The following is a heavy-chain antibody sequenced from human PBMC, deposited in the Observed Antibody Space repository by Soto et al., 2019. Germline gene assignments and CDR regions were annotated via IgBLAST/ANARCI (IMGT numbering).Heavy chain of an antibody. CDR3: ARGPHFDGSGSYYNGSWGVPTWIDL. Sequence: GASVKVSCKASGCTFTGYYMHWVRQAPGQGLGWMGWINPNSGGTNYAQKFQGWVTMTRDTSISTAYMELSRLRSDDTAVYYCARGPHFDGSGSYYNGSWGVPTWIDLWGQATLVTVSS. D-gene: IGHD3-10*01. CDR2: INPNSGGT. CDR1: GCTFTGYY. J-gene: IGHJ5*02. V-gene: IGHV1-2*04.